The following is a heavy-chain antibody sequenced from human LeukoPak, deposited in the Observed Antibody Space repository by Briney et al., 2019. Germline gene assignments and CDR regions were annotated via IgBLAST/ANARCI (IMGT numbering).Heavy chain of an antibody. CDR3: ARAINSGYNYFDY. CDR1: GYTFTGYY. D-gene: IGHD5-12*01. Sequence: ASVKVSCKASGYTFTGYYMHWVRQAPGQGLEWMGWINTNTGNPTYAQGFTGRFVFSLDTSVSTAYLQISSLKAEDTAVYYCARAINSGYNYFDYWGQGTLVTVSS. V-gene: IGHV7-4-1*02. J-gene: IGHJ4*02. CDR2: INTNTGNP.